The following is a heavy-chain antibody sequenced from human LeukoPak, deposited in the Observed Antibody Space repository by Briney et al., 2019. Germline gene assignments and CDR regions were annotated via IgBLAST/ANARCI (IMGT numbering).Heavy chain of an antibody. D-gene: IGHD2-21*02. J-gene: IGHJ4*02. V-gene: IGHV3-9*01. CDR2: IASNSGSI. CDR3: AKRGRGLLVTGSYFDS. CDR1: GFTFDNYA. Sequence: PGKSLRLSCAASGFTFDNYAMHCVRQAPGKGLEWVSGIASNSGSIVYADSVKGRFTISRDNAKNFLYLQMDTLRTEDTALYYCAKRGRGLLVTGSYFDSWGQGTLVTVSS.